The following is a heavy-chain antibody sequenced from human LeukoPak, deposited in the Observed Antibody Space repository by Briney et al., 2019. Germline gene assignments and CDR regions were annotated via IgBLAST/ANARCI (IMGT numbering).Heavy chain of an antibody. CDR1: GFTFSSYE. J-gene: IGHJ4*02. CDR2: ISSSGSTI. CDR3: ARGSRNSGSTHDFDY. V-gene: IGHV3-48*03. D-gene: IGHD3-10*01. Sequence: GGSLRLSCAASGFTFSSYEMNWVRQAPGKGLEWVSYISSSGSTIYYADSVKGRFTISRDNAKNSLYLQMNSLRAEDTAVYYCARGSRNSGSTHDFDYWGQGTLVTVSS.